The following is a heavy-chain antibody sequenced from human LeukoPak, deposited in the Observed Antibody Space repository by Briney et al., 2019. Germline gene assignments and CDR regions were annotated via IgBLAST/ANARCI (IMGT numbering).Heavy chain of an antibody. CDR3: ANLAGSYFDY. V-gene: IGHV4-39*01. Sequence: SETLSLTCTVSGGSLSSSSYYWGWIRQPPGKGLEWIGSIYYSGSTYYNPSLKSRVTISVDTSKNQFSLKLSSVTAADTAVYYCANLAGSYFDYWGQGTLVTVSS. CDR1: GGSLSSSSYY. J-gene: IGHJ4*02. CDR2: IYYSGST. D-gene: IGHD3-10*01.